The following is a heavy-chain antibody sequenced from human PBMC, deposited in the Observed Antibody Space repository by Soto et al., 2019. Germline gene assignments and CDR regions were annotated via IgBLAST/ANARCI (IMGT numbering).Heavy chain of an antibody. Sequence: YWIGWIRQHPGKGLEWIGYIYYSGSTYYNPSLKSRVTISVDTSKNQFSLKLSSVTAADTAVYYCARSSTSANYFDYWGQGTLVTVSS. CDR1: Y. V-gene: IGHV4-31*02. CDR2: IYYSGST. J-gene: IGHJ4*02. D-gene: IGHD2-2*01. CDR3: ARSSTSANYFDY.